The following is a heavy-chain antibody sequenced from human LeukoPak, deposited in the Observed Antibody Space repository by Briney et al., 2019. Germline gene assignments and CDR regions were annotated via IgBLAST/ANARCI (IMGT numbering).Heavy chain of an antibody. D-gene: IGHD1-26*01. CDR2: INPGGGST. V-gene: IGHV1-46*01. CDR1: GYAFTSHY. Sequence: ASVKVSCKASGYAFTSHYMHWVRQAPGQGLEWMGIINPGGGSTTYAQKFQGRVTLTSDTSTSTVYMDLSGLRFDDTAVYYCAREVGATGNDWFDPWGQGTLVTVSS. CDR3: AREVGATGNDWFDP. J-gene: IGHJ5*02.